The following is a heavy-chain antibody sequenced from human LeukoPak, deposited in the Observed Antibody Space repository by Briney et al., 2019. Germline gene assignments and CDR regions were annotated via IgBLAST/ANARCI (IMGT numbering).Heavy chain of an antibody. V-gene: IGHV3-13*01. J-gene: IGHJ4*02. Sequence: GGSLRLSCAASGFTFSSYDIHWVRQATGKGLEWVSAIGTAGDTYYPGSVKGRFTISRENAKNSLYLQMNSLRAGDTAVYYCVRDRGTYRPIDYWGQGTLVTVSS. CDR3: VRDRGTYRPIDY. CDR1: GFTFSSYD. CDR2: IGTAGDT. D-gene: IGHD1-26*01.